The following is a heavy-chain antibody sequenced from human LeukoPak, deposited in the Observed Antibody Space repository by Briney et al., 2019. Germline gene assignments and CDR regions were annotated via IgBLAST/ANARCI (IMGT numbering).Heavy chain of an antibody. V-gene: IGHV3-21*01. CDR1: GFTFSSYA. CDR2: ISSSSSYI. CDR3: ARSLLWLGELVDY. J-gene: IGHJ4*02. Sequence: PGGSLRLSCAASGFTFSSYAMNWVRQAPGKGLEWVSSISSSSSYIYYADSVKGRFTISRDNAKNSLYLQMNSLRAEDTAVYYCARSLLWLGELVDYWGQGTLVTVSS. D-gene: IGHD3-10*01.